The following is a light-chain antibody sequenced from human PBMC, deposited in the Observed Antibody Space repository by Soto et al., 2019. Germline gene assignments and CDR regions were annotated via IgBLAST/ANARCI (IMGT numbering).Light chain of an antibody. CDR1: SSDVGGYNY. J-gene: IGLJ2*01. Sequence: QSALTQPPSASGSPGQSVTISCTGTSSDVGGYNYVSWYQQYPGRAPKLMIYEVTKRPSGVPDRFSGSKSGNTASLTVSGLQAEDEADYYCSSYTSSSSVVFGEGTKVTVL. CDR2: EVT. V-gene: IGLV2-8*01. CDR3: SSYTSSSSVV.